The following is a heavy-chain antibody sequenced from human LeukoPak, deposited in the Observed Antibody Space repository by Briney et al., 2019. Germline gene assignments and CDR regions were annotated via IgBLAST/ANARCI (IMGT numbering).Heavy chain of an antibody. V-gene: IGHV3-48*01. D-gene: IGHD5-12*01. CDR1: GFTFSRYS. CDR2: INLNNSTI. Sequence: GGSLRLSCAASGFTFSRYSMNWVRQAPGKGLEWVSYINLNNSTIYYADSMKGRFSISRDNAKNSLYLQMNSLRAEDTAVYYCARPGTYGGYDYWGQGTLVTVSS. CDR3: ARPGTYGGYDY. J-gene: IGHJ4*02.